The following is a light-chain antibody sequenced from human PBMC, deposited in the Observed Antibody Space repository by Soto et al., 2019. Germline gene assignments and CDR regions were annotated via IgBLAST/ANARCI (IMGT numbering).Light chain of an antibody. CDR2: AAS. V-gene: IGKV3-20*01. CDR1: QSISSSS. J-gene: IGKJ2*03. Sequence: EIVLTQTPGTLSLSPGERATLSCRVSQSISSSSLAWYQQKPGQAPRLLIYAASSRATGIPDRFSGSGSGTDFTLTISRLEPEDFALYYCQRDSFGQGTKLEIK. CDR3: QRDS.